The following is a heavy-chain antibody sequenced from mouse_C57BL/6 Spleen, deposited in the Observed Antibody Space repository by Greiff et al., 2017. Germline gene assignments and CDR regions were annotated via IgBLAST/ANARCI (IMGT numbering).Heavy chain of an antibody. D-gene: IGHD2-5*01. Sequence: QVQLKESGPGILQPSQTLSLTCSSSGFSLSTFGMGVGWIRQPSGRGLGWLAHIWWDDDKYYNPAQKSRLTISKDTSKNQVFLKIANVYAADTATYYCARYSNLPYYAMDYWGQGTSVTVSS. CDR3: ARYSNLPYYAMDY. CDR1: GFSLSTFGMG. CDR2: IWWDDDK. V-gene: IGHV8-8*01. J-gene: IGHJ4*01.